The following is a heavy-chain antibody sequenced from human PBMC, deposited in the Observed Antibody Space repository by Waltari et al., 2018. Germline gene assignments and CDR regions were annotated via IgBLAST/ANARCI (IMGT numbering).Heavy chain of an antibody. CDR2: IYTSGRT. CDR1: GGSISSGSYY. V-gene: IGHV4-61*02. D-gene: IGHD3-10*01. Sequence: QVQLQESGPGLVKPSQTLSLTCTVSGGSISSGSYYWSWIRQPAGKGLEWIGRIYTSGRTNYNPSLKSRVTISVDTSKNQFSLKLSSVTAADTAVYYCARTRGYPSFDAFDIWGQGTMVTVSS. J-gene: IGHJ3*02. CDR3: ARTRGYPSFDAFDI.